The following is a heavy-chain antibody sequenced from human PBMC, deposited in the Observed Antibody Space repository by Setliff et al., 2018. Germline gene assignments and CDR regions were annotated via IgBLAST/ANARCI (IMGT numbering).Heavy chain of an antibody. CDR3: ARNVDTAGYFQH. D-gene: IGHD3-16*01. CDR2: IIPIVGMT. Sequence: GASVKVSCKASGGTFSSYTIGWVRQAPGLGLEWMGGIIPIVGMTNYPQKFQGRVTITADKSTSTAYMKLNSLTSEDTAVYYCARNVDTAGYFQHWGQGTLVTVSS. CDR1: GGTFSSYT. J-gene: IGHJ1*01. V-gene: IGHV1-69*10.